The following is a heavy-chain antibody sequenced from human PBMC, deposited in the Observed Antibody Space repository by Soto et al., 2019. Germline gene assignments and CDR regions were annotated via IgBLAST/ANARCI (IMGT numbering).Heavy chain of an antibody. J-gene: IGHJ4*02. CDR3: ARPSVAGAWGPFGY. V-gene: IGHV4-59*08. CDR2: VYYSGTT. D-gene: IGHD6-19*01. Sequence: KSSETLSLTCTVSGGSISTYYWNWIRQPPGKGLEWIGHVYYSGTTNYNASLKSRVTISVDTSRNQFSLKLTSVTAADTAVYYCARPSVAGAWGPFGYWGQGTLVTVSS. CDR1: GGSISTYY.